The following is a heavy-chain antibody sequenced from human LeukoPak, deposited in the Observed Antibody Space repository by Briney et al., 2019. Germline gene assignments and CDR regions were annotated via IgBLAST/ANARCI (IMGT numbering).Heavy chain of an antibody. CDR1: GFTFSSYA. CDR3: ARALRGYYATALG. CDR2: ISYDGSNK. J-gene: IGHJ4*02. V-gene: IGHV3-30*04. Sequence: GGSLRLSCAASGFTFSSYAMHWVRQAPGKGLEWVAVISYDGSNKYYADSVKGRFTISRDNSKNTLYLQMNSMRAEDTAVYYCARALRGYYATALGWGQGTLVTVSS. D-gene: IGHD3-22*01.